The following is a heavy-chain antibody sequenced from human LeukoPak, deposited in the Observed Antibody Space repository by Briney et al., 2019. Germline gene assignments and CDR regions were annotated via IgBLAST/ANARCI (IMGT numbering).Heavy chain of an antibody. V-gene: IGHV3-33*08. J-gene: IGHJ4*02. CDR3: ARWEGGYYDSSGYYYTGPFDY. Sequence: GGSLRLSCAASGFTFSSYAMGWVRQAPGKGLEWVAVIWYDGSNKYYADSVKGRFTISRDNSKNTLYLQMNSLRAEDTAVYYCARWEGGYYDSSGYYYTGPFDYWGQGTLVTVSS. CDR2: IWYDGSNK. CDR1: GFTFSSYA. D-gene: IGHD3-22*01.